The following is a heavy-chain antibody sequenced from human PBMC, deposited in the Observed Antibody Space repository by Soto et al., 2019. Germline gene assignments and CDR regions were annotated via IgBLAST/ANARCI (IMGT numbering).Heavy chain of an antibody. CDR2: ISSSSSFI. V-gene: IGHV3-21*01. J-gene: IGHJ6*02. Sequence: EVQLVESGGGLVKPGGSLRLSCAASGFTFSSYSMNWVRQAPGKGLEWVSSISSSSSFIYYADSVKGRFTISRDNAKDSLYLQMNSLRAEDTAVDYCARDHLRGYSSSWYRSPHNLYPYYYGMDVWGQGTTVTVSS. D-gene: IGHD6-13*01. CDR1: GFTFSSYS. CDR3: ARDHLRGYSSSWYRSPHNLYPYYYGMDV.